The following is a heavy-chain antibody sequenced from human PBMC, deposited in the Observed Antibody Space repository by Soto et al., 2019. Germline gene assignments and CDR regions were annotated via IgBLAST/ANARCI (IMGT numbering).Heavy chain of an antibody. J-gene: IGHJ5*02. CDR2: TSRSHSAI. CDR3: ATEGPNGYLPYHIAP. V-gene: IGHV3-48*02. D-gene: IGHD5-12*01. Sequence: GGSLRLSCLASGFSLSNSGMFWVRQAPWKGLEWISYTSRSHSAIYYADSVKGRFTMSRENSKNSIFLQMNSLTDEDRAVYYCATEGPNGYLPYHIAPWGQGVPVPVS. CDR1: GFSLSNSG.